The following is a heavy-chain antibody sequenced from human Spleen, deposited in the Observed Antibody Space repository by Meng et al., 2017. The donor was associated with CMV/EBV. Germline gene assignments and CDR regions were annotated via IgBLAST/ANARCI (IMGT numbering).Heavy chain of an antibody. V-gene: IGHV4-34*01. Sequence: CAVYGGSFSGYYWSWIRQPPGKGLEWIGEINHSGSTNYNPSLKSRVTISVDTSKNQFSLKLSSVTAADTAVYYCARGFGSSTSRGKFDLWGRGTLVTVS. D-gene: IGHD6-13*01. CDR1: GGSFSGYY. CDR2: INHSGST. J-gene: IGHJ2*01. CDR3: ARGFGSSTSRGKFDL.